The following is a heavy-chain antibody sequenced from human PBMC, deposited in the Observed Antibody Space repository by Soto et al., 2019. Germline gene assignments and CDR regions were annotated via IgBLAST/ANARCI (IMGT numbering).Heavy chain of an antibody. CDR3: ARLFCSSSCSLGDGFDI. CDR2: INYRGSA. V-gene: IGHV4-31*03. Sequence: SETLSLTCTVSGGSINSDDYFWTWIRQLPGKGLEWLGYINYRGSAYYDPSLKSRLTTSLDTSKSQFSLRLRSVTAADTAVYYCARLFCSSSCSLGDGFDIWGQGKMVTVS. J-gene: IGHJ3*02. D-gene: IGHD2-2*01. CDR1: GGSINSDDYF.